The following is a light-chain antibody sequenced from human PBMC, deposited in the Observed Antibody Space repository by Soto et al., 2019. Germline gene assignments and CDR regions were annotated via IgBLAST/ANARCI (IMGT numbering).Light chain of an antibody. V-gene: IGLV1-40*01. CDR3: QSYDRSLSGWV. J-gene: IGLJ3*02. CDR2: NSI. CDR1: SSNIGAGYD. Sequence: QPALTQPPSVSGAPGQRVTISCTGSSSNIGAGYDVQWYQQVPGTAPKLLISNSINRPSGVPDRFSGSRSDTSASLAITGIQADDEADYYCQSYDRSLSGWVFGGGTKLTVL.